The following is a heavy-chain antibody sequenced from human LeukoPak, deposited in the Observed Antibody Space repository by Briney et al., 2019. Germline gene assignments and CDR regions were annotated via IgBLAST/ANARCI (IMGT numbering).Heavy chain of an antibody. CDR1: GFTFSSYS. Sequence: GGSLRLSCAASGFTFSSYSMNWVRQAPGKGLEWVSYISSSSSTIYYADSVKGRFTIPRDNAKNSLYLQVNSLRAEDTAVYYCARGGPTGAFDIWGQGTMVTVSS. J-gene: IGHJ3*02. V-gene: IGHV3-48*04. CDR2: ISSSSSTI. D-gene: IGHD5-12*01. CDR3: ARGGPTGAFDI.